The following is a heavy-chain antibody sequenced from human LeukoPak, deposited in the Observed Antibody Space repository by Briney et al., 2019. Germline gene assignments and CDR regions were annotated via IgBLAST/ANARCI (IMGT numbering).Heavy chain of an antibody. D-gene: IGHD2/OR15-2a*01. CDR2: IYSGGNT. CDR1: GFTVSNKY. V-gene: IGHV3-66*01. Sequence: GGSLRLSCAASGFTVSNKYTSWVRQAPGKGLEWVSGIYSGGNTYYADSVKGRFTISGDKTKNTVYLQMKSLRAEDTAVYYCARDFSFDYWGQGTLVTVSS. J-gene: IGHJ4*02. CDR3: ARDFSFDY.